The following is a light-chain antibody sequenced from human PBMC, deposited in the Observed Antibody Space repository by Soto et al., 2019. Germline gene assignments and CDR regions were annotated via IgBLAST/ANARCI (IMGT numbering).Light chain of an antibody. CDR2: ATS. CDR3: QQYGDWPLT. V-gene: IGKV3-15*01. CDR1: QSVGNN. J-gene: IGKJ4*01. Sequence: EIVVMQSPVTLSVSPGERATLSCRASQSVGNNFAWYQQKPGQAPRLLIFATSTSDTGVPARFSGSGSGTDFTLTISSLQSEDFAVYYCQQYGDWPLTFGGGAKVEIE.